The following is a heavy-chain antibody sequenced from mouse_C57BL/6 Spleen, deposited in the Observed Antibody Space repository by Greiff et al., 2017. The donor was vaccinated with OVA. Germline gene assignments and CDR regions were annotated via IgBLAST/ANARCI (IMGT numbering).Heavy chain of an antibody. CDR3: ARVYYDFPYYFDY. V-gene: IGHV5-16*01. CDR2: INYDGSST. J-gene: IGHJ2*01. D-gene: IGHD2-4*01. Sequence: EVKLMESEGGLVQPGSSMKLSCTASGFTFSDYYMAWVRQVPEKGLEWVANINYDGSSTYYLDSLKSRFIISRDNAKNILYLQMSSLKSEDTATYYCARVYYDFPYYFDYWGQGTTLTVSS. CDR1: GFTFSDYY.